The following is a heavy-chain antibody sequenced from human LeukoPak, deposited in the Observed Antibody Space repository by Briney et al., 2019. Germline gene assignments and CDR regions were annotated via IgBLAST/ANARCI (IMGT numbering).Heavy chain of an antibody. D-gene: IGHD6-13*01. CDR1: GYTFTSYD. CDR2: MNPNSGIT. Sequence: GASVKVSCKASGYTFTSYDFNWVRQAPGQGLEWMGWMNPNSGITGYAQKFQGRVTMTRNTSIRTAYMELSSLRSEDTAVYYCARWKYSSSWYDFAYYYYGMDVWGQGTTVTVSS. V-gene: IGHV1-8*01. J-gene: IGHJ6*02. CDR3: ARWKYSSSWYDFAYYYYGMDV.